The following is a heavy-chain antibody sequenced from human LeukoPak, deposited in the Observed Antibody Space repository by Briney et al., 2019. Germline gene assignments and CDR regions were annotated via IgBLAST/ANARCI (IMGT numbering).Heavy chain of an antibody. D-gene: IGHD6-13*01. CDR2: INRDGSQK. CDR3: ARDPSMRQQLGTYYFDY. CDR1: GFSLSAYW. Sequence: GGSLRLSCAASGFSLSAYWMTWVRQAPGKGLEWVANINRDGSQKNHVDSVKGRFTISRDNAKNSLYLQMNSLRAEDTAVYYCARDPSMRQQLGTYYFDYWGQGTLVTVSS. V-gene: IGHV3-7*01. J-gene: IGHJ4*02.